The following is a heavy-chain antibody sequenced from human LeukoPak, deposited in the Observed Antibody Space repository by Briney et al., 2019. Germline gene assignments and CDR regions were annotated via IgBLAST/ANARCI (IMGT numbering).Heavy chain of an antibody. CDR3: AKDRRDGYNFNPFDI. V-gene: IGHV3-23*01. D-gene: IGHD5-24*01. J-gene: IGHJ3*02. Sequence: GGSLRLSCAASGFTFSTYAMSWVRQAPGEGLEWVSAISGSGDITHYADSVKGRFTISRDNSKNTLYLQMISLRADDAALYYCAKDRRDGYNFNPFDIWGQGTTVTVSS. CDR1: GFTFSTYA. CDR2: ISGSGDIT.